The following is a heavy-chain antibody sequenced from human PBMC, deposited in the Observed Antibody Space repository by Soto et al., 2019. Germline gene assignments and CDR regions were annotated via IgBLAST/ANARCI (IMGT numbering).Heavy chain of an antibody. CDR2: INPNGGEK. D-gene: IGHD1-20*01. CDR3: SRPEALSGTTAY. J-gene: IGHJ4*02. V-gene: IGHV3-7*05. Sequence: GGSLRLSCSASGFTFNTFWMSWVRQAPGKGLEWVANINPNGGEKYHVDSVKGRFTISRDNAKNSLYLQMNSLRAEDTAVYYCSRPEALSGTTAYWGPGTLVTVSS. CDR1: GFTFNTFW.